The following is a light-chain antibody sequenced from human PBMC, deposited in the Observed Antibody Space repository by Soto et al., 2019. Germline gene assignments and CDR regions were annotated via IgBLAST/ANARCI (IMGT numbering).Light chain of an antibody. CDR2: DVN. CDR1: SSDVGNSNG. CDR3: SSYTSSSTYV. Sequence: QSVLTQPPSVPGSPGQSVAISCTGTSSDVGNSNGVSWYHQPPGTAPKLIIYDVNNRPSGVPDRFSGSKSGNTASLTISGLQAEDEGDYYCSSYTSSSTYVFGTGTKVNV. J-gene: IGLJ1*01. V-gene: IGLV2-18*02.